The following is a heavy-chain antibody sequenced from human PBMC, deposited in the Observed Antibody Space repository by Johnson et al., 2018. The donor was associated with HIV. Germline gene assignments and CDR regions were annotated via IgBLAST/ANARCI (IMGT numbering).Heavy chain of an antibody. CDR1: GFTFSNAW. Sequence: EQLVESGGGVVQPGRSLRLSCAASGFTFSNAWMSWVRQAPGKGLEWVSVIYSGGSTYYADSVKGRFTISRDNSKNTLYLPMNSLRAEDTAVYYCARADSSSSPWMGLDIWGQGTMVTVSS. D-gene: IGHD6-13*01. V-gene: IGHV3-66*01. CDR2: IYSGGST. J-gene: IGHJ3*02. CDR3: ARADSSSSPWMGLDI.